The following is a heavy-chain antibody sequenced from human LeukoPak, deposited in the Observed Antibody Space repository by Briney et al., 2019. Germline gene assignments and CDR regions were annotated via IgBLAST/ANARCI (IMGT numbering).Heavy chain of an antibody. J-gene: IGHJ4*02. CDR3: AKGVRGYSYGIDY. CDR2: ISGSGGST. V-gene: IGHV3-23*01. Sequence: GGSLRLSCAASGFTFSSYGMSWVRQAPGKGLEWVLAISGSGGSTYYADSVKGRFTISRDNSKNTLYLQMNSLRAEDTAVYYCAKGVRGYSYGIDYWGQGTLVTVSS. CDR1: GFTFSSYG. D-gene: IGHD5-18*01.